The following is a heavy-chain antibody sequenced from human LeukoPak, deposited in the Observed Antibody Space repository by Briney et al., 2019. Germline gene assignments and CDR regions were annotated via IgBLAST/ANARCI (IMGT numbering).Heavy chain of an antibody. CDR3: ARVHADGYTTWSFDY. V-gene: IGHV4-59*01. D-gene: IGHD5-24*01. J-gene: IGHJ4*02. CDR1: GGSISTYY. Sequence: SETLSLTCTVSGGSISTYYWSWLRQPPGKGLEWIGYIYYTGSTNYNPSLKSRVTISVDTSKNQFSLKLSSVTAADTAVYYCARVHADGYTTWSFDYWGQGTLITVSS. CDR2: IYYTGST.